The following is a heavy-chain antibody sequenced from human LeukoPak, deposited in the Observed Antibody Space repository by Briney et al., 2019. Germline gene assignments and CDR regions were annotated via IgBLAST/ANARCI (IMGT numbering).Heavy chain of an antibody. D-gene: IGHD3-9*01. J-gene: IGHJ6*02. CDR1: GYTFTSYG. Sequence: ASVKVSCKASGYTFTSYGISWVRQAPGQGLEWMGWISAYNGNTNYAQKLQGRVTMTTDTSTSTAYMELRSLRSDDTAVYYCARGGYDILTGYYIAWLLRQERSHGMDVWGQGTTVTVSS. V-gene: IGHV1-18*01. CDR2: ISAYNGNT. CDR3: ARGGYDILTGYYIAWLLRQERSHGMDV.